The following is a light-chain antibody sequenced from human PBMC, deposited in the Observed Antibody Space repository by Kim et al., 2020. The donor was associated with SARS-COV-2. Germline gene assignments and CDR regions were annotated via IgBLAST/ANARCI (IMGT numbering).Light chain of an antibody. CDR2: DAT. J-gene: IGKJ3*01. CDR3: QQQNSFPPI. Sequence: AAGGYGATTSCPANQFISTYVAWYQQKPGKAPNLLIYDATTLQSGVPSMFSGGGSGTDFTLTINSLQPEDFATYYSQQQNSFPPIFGPGTKVDIK. CDR1: QFISTY. V-gene: IGKV1-9*01.